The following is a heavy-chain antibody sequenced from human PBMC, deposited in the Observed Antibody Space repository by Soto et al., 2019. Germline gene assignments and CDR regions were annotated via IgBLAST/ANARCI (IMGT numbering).Heavy chain of an antibody. D-gene: IGHD1-1*01. CDR2: IVVGSGNT. J-gene: IGHJ4*02. Sequence: PVQVCCKASGFTFTSSAVHWVRQARGQRLEWIGWIVVGSGNTNYAQKFQERVTITRDMSTSTAYMELSSLRSEDTAVYYCAADFGTGTTLGLDYWGQGTLVT. CDR3: AADFGTGTTLGLDY. CDR1: GFTFTSSA. V-gene: IGHV1-58*01.